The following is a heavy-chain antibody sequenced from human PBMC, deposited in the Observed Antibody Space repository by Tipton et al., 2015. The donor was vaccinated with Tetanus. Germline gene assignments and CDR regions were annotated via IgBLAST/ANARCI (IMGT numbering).Heavy chain of an antibody. D-gene: IGHD1-26*01. V-gene: IGHV4-30-4*01. Sequence: TLSLTCTVSGGSISSGDYYWSWIRQPPGKGLEWIGYINYSGSTYFNPSLKSRVTISADMSENQFSLRLTSVTAADTAVYYCARDVGGHYYFDFWGQGSLVTVSS. CDR1: GGSISSGDYY. CDR2: INYSGST. J-gene: IGHJ4*02. CDR3: ARDVGGHYYFDF.